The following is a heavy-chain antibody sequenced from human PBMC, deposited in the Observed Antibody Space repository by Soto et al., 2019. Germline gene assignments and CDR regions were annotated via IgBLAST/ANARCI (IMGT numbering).Heavy chain of an antibody. CDR1: GFTFSSYA. V-gene: IGHV3-23*01. CDR2: ISGSGGST. Sequence: GGSLRLSCAASGFTFSSYAMSWVRQAPGKGLEWVSAISGSGGSTYYADSVKGRFTISRDNSKNTLYLQMNSLRAEDTAVYYCAKDPLSPYSGSYYFDYWGQGTLVTVSS. D-gene: IGHD1-26*01. J-gene: IGHJ4*02. CDR3: AKDPLSPYSGSYYFDY.